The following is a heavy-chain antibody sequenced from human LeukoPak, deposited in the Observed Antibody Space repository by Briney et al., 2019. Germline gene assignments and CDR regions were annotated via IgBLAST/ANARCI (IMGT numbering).Heavy chain of an antibody. CDR3: AREGPGGSVDY. Sequence: GASVTVSCKASGGTFSSYAISWVRQAPGQGLEWMGGIIPIFGTANYAQKFQGRVTITADESTSTAYMELSSLRSEDTAVYYCAREGPGGSVDYWGQGTLVTVSS. J-gene: IGHJ4*02. CDR1: GGTFSSYA. CDR2: IIPIFGTA. V-gene: IGHV1-69*13. D-gene: IGHD2-8*02.